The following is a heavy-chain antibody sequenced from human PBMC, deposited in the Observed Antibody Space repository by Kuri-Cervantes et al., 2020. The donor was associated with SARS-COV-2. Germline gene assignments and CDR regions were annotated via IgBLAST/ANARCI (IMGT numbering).Heavy chain of an antibody. V-gene: IGHV4-59*01. Sequence: GSLRLSCTVSGGSISSYYWSWIRQPPGKGLEWIGYIYYRGNTNYNPSLKSRVTRSGDTSKNQFSLKLGSVTAADTAVYYCARNGGLGVSWHYYYYYMDDWGKGTTVTVSS. CDR3: ARNGGLGVSWHYYYYYMDD. CDR2: IYYRGNT. J-gene: IGHJ6*03. D-gene: IGHD6-13*01. CDR1: GGSISSYY.